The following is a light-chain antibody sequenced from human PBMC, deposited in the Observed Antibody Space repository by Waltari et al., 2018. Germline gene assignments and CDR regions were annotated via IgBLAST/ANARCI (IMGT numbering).Light chain of an antibody. J-gene: IGKJ2*01. Sequence: DIQMTQSPSTLSASVGDRVTITGRASQSISSWLAWYQQKPGKAPKLLIYKASSLESGVPSRFSGSGSGTEFTLTISSLQPDDFATYYCQQYNSYRYTFGQGTKLEIK. V-gene: IGKV1-5*03. CDR2: KAS. CDR3: QQYNSYRYT. CDR1: QSISSW.